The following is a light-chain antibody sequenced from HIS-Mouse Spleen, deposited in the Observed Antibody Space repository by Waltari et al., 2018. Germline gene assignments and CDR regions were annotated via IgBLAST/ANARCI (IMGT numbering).Light chain of an antibody. J-gene: IGKJ3*01. CDR3: QQYGSSPFT. Sequence: EIVLTQSPGTLSLSPGERATLSCRASQSVSSSYLAWYQQKPGQATRLLSYGASSMATGIPDRFSGSGSGTDFTLTISRLEPEDFAVYYCQQYGSSPFTFGPGTKVDIK. CDR2: GAS. V-gene: IGKV3-20*01. CDR1: QSVSSSY.